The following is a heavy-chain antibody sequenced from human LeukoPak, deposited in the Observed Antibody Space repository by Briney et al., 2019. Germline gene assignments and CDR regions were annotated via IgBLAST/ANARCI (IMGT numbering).Heavy chain of an antibody. J-gene: IGHJ4*02. CDR2: IIPILGIA. CDR3: ARNVHYYDSSGYYPTGPYYFDY. D-gene: IGHD3-22*01. CDR1: GGTFSSYA. V-gene: IGHV1-69*04. Sequence: ASVKVSCKASGGTFSSYAISWVRQAPGQGLEWMGRIIPILGIANYAQKFQGRVTITADKSTSTAYMELRSLRSDDTAVYYCARNVHYYDSSGYYPTGPYYFDYWGQGTLVTVSS.